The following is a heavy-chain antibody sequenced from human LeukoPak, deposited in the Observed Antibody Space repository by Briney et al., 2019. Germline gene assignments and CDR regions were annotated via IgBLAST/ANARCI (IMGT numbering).Heavy chain of an antibody. J-gene: IGHJ5*02. Sequence: SVKVPCKASGGTFSSYAISWVRQAPGQGLEWMGGIIPIFGTANYAQKFQGRVTITTDESTSTAYMELSSLRSEGTAVYYCARGGTNYYDSSGYYPPTHWFDPWGQGTLVTVSS. D-gene: IGHD3-22*01. V-gene: IGHV1-69*05. CDR1: GGTFSSYA. CDR2: IIPIFGTA. CDR3: ARGGTNYYDSSGYYPPTHWFDP.